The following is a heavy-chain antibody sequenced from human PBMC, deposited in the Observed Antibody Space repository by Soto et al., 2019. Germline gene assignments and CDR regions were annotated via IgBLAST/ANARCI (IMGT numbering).Heavy chain of an antibody. D-gene: IGHD3-16*01. CDR3: AKDPAYRRGSPLRGTTIFDP. Sequence: GGSLRLSCAASGFTFSSYAMSWVRQAPGKGLEWVSAISGSGGSTYYADSVKGRFTISRDNSKNTLYLQMNSLRTEETAVYYCAKDPAYRRGSPLRGTTIFDPWGQGTLVTVSS. J-gene: IGHJ5*02. CDR2: ISGSGGST. V-gene: IGHV3-23*01. CDR1: GFTFSSYA.